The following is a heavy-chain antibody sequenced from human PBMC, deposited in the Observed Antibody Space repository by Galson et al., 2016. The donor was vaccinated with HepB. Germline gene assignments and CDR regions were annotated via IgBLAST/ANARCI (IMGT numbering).Heavy chain of an antibody. D-gene: IGHD3-22*01. CDR1: GFTFRNYV. CDR3: TKSRSASTNYYYDSNFFDS. V-gene: IGHV3-23*01. CDR2: ISGSGAIT. J-gene: IGHJ4*02. Sequence: SLRLSCAASGFTFRNYVMSWVRQAPGKGLEWISAISGSGAITNYADSVRGRFTISRDNSKDMIYLQMNNLRAQDTAIYYCTKSRSASTNYYYDSNFFDSWGQGTLVTVSS.